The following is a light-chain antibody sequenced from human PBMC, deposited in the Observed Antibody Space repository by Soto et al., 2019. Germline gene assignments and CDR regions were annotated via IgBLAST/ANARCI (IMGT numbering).Light chain of an antibody. V-gene: IGKV1-5*01. J-gene: IGKJ1*01. Sequence: DIQVTQSPSSLSASVGDRVTITCRASQSIISYLNWYQQKPGKAPKLLIYGASNLQSGVPSRFSGSGSGTEFTLTISSLLPDDFATYYCQQYNSYSRTFGQGTKVDIK. CDR3: QQYNSYSRT. CDR1: QSIISY. CDR2: GAS.